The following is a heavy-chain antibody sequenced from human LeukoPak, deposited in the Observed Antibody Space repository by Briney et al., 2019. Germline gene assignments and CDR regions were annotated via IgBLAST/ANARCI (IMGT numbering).Heavy chain of an antibody. D-gene: IGHD1-26*01. V-gene: IGHV3-21*01. CDR3: ATHIVGASGY. CDR2: ISSSSSYI. CDR1: GFTFSSYS. Sequence: GGSLRLSCAASGFTFSSYSMNWVRQAPGKGLEWVSSISSSSSYIYYADSAKGRFTISRDNAKNSLYLQMNSLRAEDTAVYYCATHIVGASGYWGQGTLVTVSS. J-gene: IGHJ4*02.